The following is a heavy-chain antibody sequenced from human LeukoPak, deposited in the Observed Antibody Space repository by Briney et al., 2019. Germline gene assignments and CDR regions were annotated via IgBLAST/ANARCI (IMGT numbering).Heavy chain of an antibody. CDR2: INHSGST. CDR1: GGSFSGYY. Sequence: PSETLSLTCAVYGGSFSGYYWSWIRQPPGKGLEWIGEINHSGSTNYNPSLKSRVTISVDTSKNQFSLKLSSVTAADTAVYYCARGGDCSSTSCYRWSNWFDPWGQGTLATVSS. J-gene: IGHJ5*02. V-gene: IGHV4-34*01. D-gene: IGHD2-2*01. CDR3: ARGGDCSSTSCYRWSNWFDP.